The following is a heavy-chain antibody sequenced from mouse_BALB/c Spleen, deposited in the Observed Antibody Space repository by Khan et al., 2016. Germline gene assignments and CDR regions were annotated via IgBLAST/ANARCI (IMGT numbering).Heavy chain of an antibody. Sequence: EVELVESGGGLVQPGGSLKFSCAASGFDFSRYWMSWVRQAPGKGLEWIGEINPDSSMINYTPSLKDKFIISRDNAKNTPHLQMSKVRSEDTALYYCARRVNYSWFAYWGQGTLVTVSA. V-gene: IGHV4-1*02. CDR3: ARRVNYSWFAY. CDR2: INPDSSMI. J-gene: IGHJ3*01. D-gene: IGHD2-1*01. CDR1: GFDFSRYW.